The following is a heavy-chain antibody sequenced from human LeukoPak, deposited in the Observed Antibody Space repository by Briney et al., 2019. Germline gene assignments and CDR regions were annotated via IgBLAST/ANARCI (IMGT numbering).Heavy chain of an antibody. CDR1: GYTFTSYG. V-gene: IGHV1-18*01. D-gene: IGHD7-27*01. CDR3: ASLRLATGDYYGMDV. CDR2: ISAHNGNT. Sequence: APVKVSCKASGYTFTSYGITWVRQAPGQGLEWMGWISAHNGNTKYAQKLQGRVTMTTDTSTSTAYMELRSLRSDDTAVYYCASLRLATGDYYGMDVWGQGTTVTVSS. J-gene: IGHJ6*02.